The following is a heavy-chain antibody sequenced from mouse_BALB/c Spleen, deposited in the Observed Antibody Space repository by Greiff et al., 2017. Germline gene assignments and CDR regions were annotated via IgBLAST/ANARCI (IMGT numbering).Heavy chain of an antibody. CDR2: ISSGGST. CDR1: GFTFSSYA. CDR3: ARGRDGNYLAY. Sequence: EVKLMESGGGLVKPGGSLKLSCAASGFTFSSYAMSWVRQTPEKRLEWVASISSGGSTYYPDSVKGRFTISRDNARNILYLQMSSLRSEDTAMYYCARGRDGNYLAYWGQGTLVTVSA. V-gene: IGHV5-6-5*01. J-gene: IGHJ3*01. D-gene: IGHD2-1*01.